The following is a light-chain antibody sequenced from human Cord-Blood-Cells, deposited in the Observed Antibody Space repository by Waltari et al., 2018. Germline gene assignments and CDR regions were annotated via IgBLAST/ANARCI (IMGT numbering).Light chain of an antibody. CDR1: QSVSSY. Sequence: DIVFTQSPATLSLSPGERATLSCRASQSVSSYLAWYQQKPGQAPRLLIYDASNRATGIPARFSGSGSGTDFTLTISSLEPEDLAVYYCQQRSNWPPLTFGGGTKVEIK. CDR3: QQRSNWPPLT. V-gene: IGKV3-11*01. CDR2: DAS. J-gene: IGKJ4*01.